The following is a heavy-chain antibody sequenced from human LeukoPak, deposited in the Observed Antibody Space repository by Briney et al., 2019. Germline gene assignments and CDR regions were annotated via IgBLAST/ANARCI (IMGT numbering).Heavy chain of an antibody. V-gene: IGHV3-23*01. CDR1: GFIFSSYA. CDR2: ISGSGGST. D-gene: IGHD6-25*01. CDR3: AGEGIGAAPSY. J-gene: IGHJ4*02. Sequence: PGGSLRLSCAASGFIFSSYAMSWVRQAPGKGLEWVSTISGSGGSTYYADSVKGRFTISRDNSKNSLYLQMNSLRTEDTALYYCAGEGIGAAPSYWGQGTLVTVSS.